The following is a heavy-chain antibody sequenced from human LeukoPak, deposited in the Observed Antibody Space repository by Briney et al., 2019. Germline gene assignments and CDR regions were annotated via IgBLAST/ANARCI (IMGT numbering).Heavy chain of an antibody. CDR2: IYYSGST. CDR3: ANMPAAKPPSYYYYYMDV. CDR1: GGSISSSSYY. V-gene: IGHV4-39*07. Sequence: SETLSLTCTVSGGSISSSSYYWGWIRQPPGKGLEWIGSIYYSGSTYYNPSLKSRVTISVDTSKNQFSLKLSSVTAADTAVYYCANMPAAKPPSYYYYYMDVWGKGTTVTVSS. D-gene: IGHD2-2*01. J-gene: IGHJ6*03.